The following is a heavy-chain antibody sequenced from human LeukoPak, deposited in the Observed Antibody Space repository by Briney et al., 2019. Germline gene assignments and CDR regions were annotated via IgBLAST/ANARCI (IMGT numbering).Heavy chain of an antibody. CDR2: IKEDGSAQ. J-gene: IGHJ5*02. D-gene: IGHD2-2*01. V-gene: IGHV3-7*01. Sequence: GGSLRLSCAASGFTFNSYWMSWVRQAPGKGLEWVANIKEDGSAQYYVDSVKGRFTISRDNAQNLLNLQMNSLRAEDTAVYYCATSSNAPGNHWGQGTLVTVSS. CDR3: ATSSNAPGNH. CDR1: GFTFNSYW.